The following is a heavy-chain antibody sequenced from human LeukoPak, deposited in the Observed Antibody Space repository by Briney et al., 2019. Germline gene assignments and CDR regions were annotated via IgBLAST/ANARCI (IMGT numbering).Heavy chain of an antibody. V-gene: IGHV3-23*01. D-gene: IGHD1-20*01. J-gene: IGHJ6*03. CDR1: GFTFSSYA. CDR2: ISGSGGST. CDR3: AKPSSSYNWNYYYMDI. Sequence: GGSLRLSCAASGFTFSSYAMSWVRQAPGKGLEWVSAISGSGGSTYYADSVKGRFTISRDNSKNTLYLQMNSLRAEDTAVYYCAKPSSSYNWNYYYMDIWGKGTTVTVSS.